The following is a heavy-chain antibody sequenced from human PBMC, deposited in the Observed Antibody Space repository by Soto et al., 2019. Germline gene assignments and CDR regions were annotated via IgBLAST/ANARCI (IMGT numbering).Heavy chain of an antibody. V-gene: IGHV3-13*01. D-gene: IGHD6-13*01. J-gene: IGHJ3*02. CDR1: GFTFNSYG. CDR3: ASSIAAADVFDI. Sequence: GGSLRLSWAASGFTFNSYGMHWVRQATGRGLEWVSAIGTAGDTYYPSSVKGRFTISRENAKNSLYLQLNSLRAGDTAVYYCASSIAAADVFDIWGQGTMVTVSS. CDR2: IGTAGDT.